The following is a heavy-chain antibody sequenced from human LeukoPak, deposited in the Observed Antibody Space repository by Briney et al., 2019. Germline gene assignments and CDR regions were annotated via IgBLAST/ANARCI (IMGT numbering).Heavy chain of an antibody. Sequence: PGGSLRLSCAASGFSLSDYYVKWLRQVPGKGLEWVSYIKSGSTIIFYADSVKGRFSVSRDNANNSVHLQMTNLRDDDTAVYYCARVHNTVHWGQGVQVTVSS. D-gene: IGHD4-11*01. CDR3: ARVHNTVH. J-gene: IGHJ4*02. V-gene: IGHV3-11*04. CDR1: GFSLSDYY. CDR2: IKSGSTII.